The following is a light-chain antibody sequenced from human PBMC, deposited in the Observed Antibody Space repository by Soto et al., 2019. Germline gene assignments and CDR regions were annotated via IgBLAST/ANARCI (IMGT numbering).Light chain of an antibody. CDR2: EVS. CDR1: GSDVGGYNY. V-gene: IGLV2-14*01. Sequence: QSVLTQPASVSGSPGQSITISCTGTGSDVGGYNYVSWYQQHPGKAPKLMIYEVSNRPSGVSNRFSGSKSGNTASLTISGLQAEDEADHYCSSYTSSSSLKWVFGGGTKLTVL. J-gene: IGLJ3*02. CDR3: SSYTSSSSLKWV.